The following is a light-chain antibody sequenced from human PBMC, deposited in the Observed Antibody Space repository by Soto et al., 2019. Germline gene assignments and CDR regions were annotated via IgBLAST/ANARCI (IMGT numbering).Light chain of an antibody. CDR3: QQSYSTPIT. CDR2: AAS. CDR1: QGISTY. J-gene: IGKJ5*01. Sequence: DIQMTQSPSSLSESAGDRVFITCLASQGISTYLNWYQQKPGKAPKLLIYAASSLQSGVPSRFSGCGSGTDFTLTISSLQPEDFATYYCQQSYSTPITFGQGTRLEIK. V-gene: IGKV1-39*01.